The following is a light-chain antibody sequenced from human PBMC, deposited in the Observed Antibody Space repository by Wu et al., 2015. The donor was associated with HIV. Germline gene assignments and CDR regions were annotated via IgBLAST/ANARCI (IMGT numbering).Light chain of an antibody. J-gene: IGKJ1*01. Sequence: EIVMTQSPAILSVSPGERATLSCRASQSVNSNLAWYQQKPGQAPRLLIYGASTRATGVPARFSGSGSGTEFTLTISSMQSEDFAVYYCQQYNNWPLWTFGQGTKVEIK. CDR1: QSVNSN. V-gene: IGKV3-15*01. CDR2: GAS. CDR3: QQYNNWPLWT.